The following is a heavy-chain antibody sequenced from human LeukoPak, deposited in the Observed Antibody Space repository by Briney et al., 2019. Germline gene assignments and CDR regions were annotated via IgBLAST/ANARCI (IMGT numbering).Heavy chain of an antibody. CDR1: GYSISSDYY. CDR3: ARSIRTFYPFDY. J-gene: IGHJ4*02. Sequence: SETLSLTCAVSGYSISSDYYWSWIRQPPGKGLEWVGSIHYSGRTYYNPSLKSRVTMSVDTSKNQFSLKLSSVTAADTAVYYCARSIRTFYPFDYWGQGTLVTVSS. CDR2: IHYSGRT. D-gene: IGHD6-6*01. V-gene: IGHV4-38-2*01.